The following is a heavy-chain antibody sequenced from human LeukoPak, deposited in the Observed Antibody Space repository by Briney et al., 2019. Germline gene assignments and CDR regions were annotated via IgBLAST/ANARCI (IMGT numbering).Heavy chain of an antibody. D-gene: IGHD1-26*01. CDR1: GFTFSDYY. CDR3: ARDLGATIFDFDY. CDR2: ISSSGSTI. V-gene: IGHV3-11*04. Sequence: EGSLRLSCAASGFTFSDYYMSWIRQAPGKGLEWVSYISSSGSTIYYADSVKGRFTISRDNAKNSLYLQMNSLRVEDTAVYYCARDLGATIFDFDYWGQGTLVTVSS. J-gene: IGHJ4*02.